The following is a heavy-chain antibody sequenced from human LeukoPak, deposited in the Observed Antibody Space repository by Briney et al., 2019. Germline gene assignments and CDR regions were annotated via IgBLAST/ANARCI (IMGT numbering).Heavy chain of an antibody. V-gene: IGHV5-51*01. CDR3: ARHVQLNYGSGGYLTLLGYGMDV. CDR1: GYSFTGYW. D-gene: IGHD3-10*01. Sequence: GESLKISCRGSGYSFTGYWIGWVRQVPGKGLEWMGIIYPGDSDTRKSPSFQGQVTISADKSISTAYLQWSSLKASDTAMYYCARHVQLNYGSGGYLTLLGYGMDVWGQGTTVTVSS. J-gene: IGHJ6*02. CDR2: IYPGDSDT.